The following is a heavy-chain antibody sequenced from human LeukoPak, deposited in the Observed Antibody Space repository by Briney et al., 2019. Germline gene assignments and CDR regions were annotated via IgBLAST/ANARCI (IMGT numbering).Heavy chain of an antibody. CDR1: GFSFRNYW. J-gene: IGHJ5*02. CDR2: RKDDGRDK. D-gene: IGHD1-1*01. CDR3: ARDTGGGFDP. Sequence: GGSLRLSCVASGFSFRNYWISWVRQAPGKGLEWVANRKDDGRDKYYVDSMKGRFTISRDNAKNSLSLQMNSLRAEDTAVYYCARDTGGGFDPWGQGTLVTVSS. V-gene: IGHV3-7*01.